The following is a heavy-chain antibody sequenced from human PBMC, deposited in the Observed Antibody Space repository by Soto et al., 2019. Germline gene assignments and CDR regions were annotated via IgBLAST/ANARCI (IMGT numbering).Heavy chain of an antibody. V-gene: IGHV3-23*01. CDR3: AKDKPAAGSQWLVPI. D-gene: IGHD6-19*01. CDR1: GFTFSSCA. Sequence: PGGSLRLSCAASGFTFSSCAITWVRQAPGMGLQWVSAISDSGGRTYYADSVRGRFTISRDNSKNTLYLQLNSLGAEDTAVYYCAKDKPAAGSQWLVPIWGRGTLVTVSS. CDR2: ISDSGGRT. J-gene: IGHJ4*02.